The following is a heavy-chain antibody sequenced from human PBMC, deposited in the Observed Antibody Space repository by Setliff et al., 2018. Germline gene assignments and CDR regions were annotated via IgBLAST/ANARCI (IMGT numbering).Heavy chain of an antibody. CDR3: ARDRQYCSSTSCYTSYFYYYAMDI. CDR2: INHSGST. V-gene: IGHV4-34*01. J-gene: IGHJ6*02. Sequence: PSETLSLTCAVYGGSFSGYYWSWIRQPPGKGLEWIAEINHSGSTNYKPSLKSRVTISVDTSKNQFSLKLSSVTAADTAVYYCARDRQYCSSTSCYTSYFYYYAMDIWGQGTTVTVSS. D-gene: IGHD2-2*02. CDR1: GGSFSGYY.